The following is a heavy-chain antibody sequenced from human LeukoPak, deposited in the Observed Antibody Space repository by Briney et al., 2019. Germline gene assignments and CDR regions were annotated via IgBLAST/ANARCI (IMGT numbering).Heavy chain of an antibody. Sequence: SETLSLTCSVSGYSINSGYYWAWIRQPPGKGLEWIAIIYRTGRAYYNPSLKSRVTISVDTSKNQFFLKLNSVIAADAAFYFCSRVAPGYSNYWSFYFEWWGQGTLVTVSS. CDR1: GYSINSGYY. V-gene: IGHV4-38-2*02. J-gene: IGHJ4*02. CDR3: SRVAPGYSNYWSFYFEW. CDR2: IYRTGRA. D-gene: IGHD4-11*01.